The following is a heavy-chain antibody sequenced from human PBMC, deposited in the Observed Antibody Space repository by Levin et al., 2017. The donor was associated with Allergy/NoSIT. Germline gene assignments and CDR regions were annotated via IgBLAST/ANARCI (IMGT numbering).Heavy chain of an antibody. D-gene: IGHD6-13*01. CDR1: GDSVSSNSAA. J-gene: IGHJ5*02. Sequence: SETLSLTCGISGDSVSSNSAAWNWIRQSPSRGLEWLGRTYYRSKWYNDYAVSVKNRITINPDTSKNQFSLQLNSVTPEDTAVYYCARDREGSSSWYGGFDPWGQGTLVTVSS. V-gene: IGHV6-1*01. CDR3: ARDREGSSSWYGGFDP. CDR2: TYYRSKWYN.